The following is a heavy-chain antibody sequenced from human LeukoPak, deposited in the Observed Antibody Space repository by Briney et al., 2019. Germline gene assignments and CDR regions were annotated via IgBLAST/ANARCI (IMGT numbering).Heavy chain of an antibody. D-gene: IGHD3-3*01. CDR2: IYYSGST. CDR1: GGSITSYH. Sequence: SETLSLTCTVSGGSITSYHYSWIRQPPGKGLEWIGYIYYSGSTNYNPSLKSRVTISVDTSKNQFSLQLNSVTPEDTAVYYCARAYDFWSAKGDFDYWGQGTLVTVSS. CDR3: ARAYDFWSAKGDFDY. V-gene: IGHV4-59*12. J-gene: IGHJ4*02.